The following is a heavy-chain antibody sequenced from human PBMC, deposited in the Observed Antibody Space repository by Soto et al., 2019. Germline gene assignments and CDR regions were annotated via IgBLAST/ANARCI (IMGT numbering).Heavy chain of an antibody. D-gene: IGHD1-1*01. J-gene: IGHJ6*02. V-gene: IGHV4-30-4*08. CDR3: AREDDGGGSLDV. Sequence: PSETLSLTCTVSGGSISSDYYHWTWIRQSPGKGPEWIGYIHHSGSILYNPSLKSRVTISVDTSKNQFSLHLSSVTAADTAVYFCAREDDGGGSLDVWGQGTTVTVSS. CDR2: IHHSGSI. CDR1: GGSISSDYYH.